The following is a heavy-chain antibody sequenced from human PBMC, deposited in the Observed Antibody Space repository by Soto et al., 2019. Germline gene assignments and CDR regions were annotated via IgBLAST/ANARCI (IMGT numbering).Heavy chain of an antibody. D-gene: IGHD3-16*01. Sequence: ASVKVSCKASGYTFTSYGISWVRQAPGQGLEWMGWISAYNGNTNYAQKLQGRVTMTRNTSISTAYMELSSLRSEDTAVYYCARGLRSYYYYMDVWGKGTTVTVSS. J-gene: IGHJ6*03. CDR3: ARGLRSYYYYMDV. CDR1: GYTFTSYG. CDR2: ISAYNGNT. V-gene: IGHV1-18*01.